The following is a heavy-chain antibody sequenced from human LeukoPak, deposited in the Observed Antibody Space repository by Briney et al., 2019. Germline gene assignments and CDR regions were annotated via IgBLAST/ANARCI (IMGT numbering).Heavy chain of an antibody. CDR2: TYYSGST. Sequence: SQTLSLTCTVSGGSISSGGYYWSWIRQHPGQGLEWIGYTYYSGSTYYNPSLKSRVTISVDTSKNQFSLKLSAVTAADTAVYYCARHIRYFGYWGQGTLVTVSS. CDR1: GGSISSGGYY. CDR3: ARHIRYFGY. V-gene: IGHV4-31*03. D-gene: IGHD3-9*01. J-gene: IGHJ4*02.